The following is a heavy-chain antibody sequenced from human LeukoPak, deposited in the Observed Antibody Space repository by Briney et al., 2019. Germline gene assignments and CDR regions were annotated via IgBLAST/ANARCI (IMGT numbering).Heavy chain of an antibody. J-gene: IGHJ4*02. CDR1: CGSISSYY. Sequence: SETLSLTCTVSCGSISSYYWSWIRQPAGKGLEWIGRIYTSGSTNYNPSLKSRVTISVDKSKNQFSLKLSSVTAADTAVYYCASSRITMVRGGGGRIDYWGQGTLVTVSS. V-gene: IGHV4-4*07. D-gene: IGHD3-10*01. CDR2: IYTSGST. CDR3: ASSRITMVRGGGGRIDY.